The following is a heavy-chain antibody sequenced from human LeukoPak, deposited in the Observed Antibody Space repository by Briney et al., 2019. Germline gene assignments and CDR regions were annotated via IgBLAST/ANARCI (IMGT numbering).Heavy chain of an antibody. J-gene: IGHJ5*02. CDR2: ISSSSSYI. Sequence: GGSLRLSRAASGFTFSSYSMNWVRQAPGKGLEWVSSISSSSSYIYYADSVKGRFTISRDNAKNSLYLQMNSLRAEDTAVYYCARDGAAMEWFDPWGQGTLVTVSS. V-gene: IGHV3-21*01. D-gene: IGHD2-2*01. CDR1: GFTFSSYS. CDR3: ARDGAAMEWFDP.